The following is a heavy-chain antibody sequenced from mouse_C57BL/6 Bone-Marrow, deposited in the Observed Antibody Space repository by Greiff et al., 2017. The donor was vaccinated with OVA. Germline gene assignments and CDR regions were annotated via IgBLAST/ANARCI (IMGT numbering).Heavy chain of an antibody. Sequence: DVKLVESGPGLVKPSQSLSLTCSVTGYSITSGYYWNWIRQFPGNKLEWMGYISYDGSNNYNPSLKNRISITRDTSKNQFFLKLNSVTTEDTATYYCAREVDSSGYYAMDYWGQGTSVTVSS. J-gene: IGHJ4*01. CDR1: GYSITSGYY. CDR2: ISYDGSN. V-gene: IGHV3-6*01. CDR3: AREVDSSGYYAMDY. D-gene: IGHD3-2*02.